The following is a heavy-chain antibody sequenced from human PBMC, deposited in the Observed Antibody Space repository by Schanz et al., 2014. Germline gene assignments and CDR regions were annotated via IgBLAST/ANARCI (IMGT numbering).Heavy chain of an antibody. CDR1: GFTFSGFW. CDR2: IKKDGSEK. V-gene: IGHV3-7*01. D-gene: IGHD3-3*01. CDR3: VRDSFFAFDY. J-gene: IGHJ4*02. Sequence: EVHLLESGGGLVEPGGSLRLSCAASGFTFSGFWMTWVRQAPGKGLEWVANIKKDGSEKYYVDSVKGRFTISRDNAKNSLFLQMNSLRAEDTAVYYCVRDSFFAFDYWGQGTLVTVSS.